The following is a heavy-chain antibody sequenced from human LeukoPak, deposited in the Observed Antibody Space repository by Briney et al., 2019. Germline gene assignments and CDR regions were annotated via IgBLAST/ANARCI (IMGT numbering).Heavy chain of an antibody. D-gene: IGHD3-9*01. CDR3: ARVILTGYYEVVDY. Sequence: PSGTLSLTCAVSGGSISSYYWSWIRQPPGKGLEWIGYIYYSGSTNYNPSLKSRVTISVDTSKNQFSLKLSSVTAADTAVYYCARVILTGYYEVVDYWGQGTLVTVSS. J-gene: IGHJ4*02. CDR2: IYYSGST. V-gene: IGHV4-59*01. CDR1: GGSISSYY.